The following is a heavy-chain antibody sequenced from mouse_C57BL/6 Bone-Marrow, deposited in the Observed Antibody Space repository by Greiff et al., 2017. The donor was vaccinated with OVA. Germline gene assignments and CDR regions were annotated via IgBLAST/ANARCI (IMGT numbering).Heavy chain of an antibody. D-gene: IGHD2-4*01. CDR2: ISNGGGST. V-gene: IGHV5-12*01. J-gene: IGHJ4*01. CDR1: GFTFSDYY. Sequence: DVKLVESGGGLVQPGGSLKLSCAASGFTFSDYYMYWVRQTPEKRLEWVAYISNGGGSTYYPDTVKGRFTISRDNAKNTLYLQMSRLKSEDTAMYYCARQRDYGYAMDYWGQGTSVTVSS. CDR3: ARQRDYGYAMDY.